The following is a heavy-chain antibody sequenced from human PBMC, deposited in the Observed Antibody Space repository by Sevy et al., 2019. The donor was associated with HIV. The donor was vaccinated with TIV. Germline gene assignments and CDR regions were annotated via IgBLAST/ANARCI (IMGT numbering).Heavy chain of an antibody. D-gene: IGHD3-9*01. CDR1: GYTLTEFS. CDR2: FDPGDGDAET. CDR3: ATDTTGYHSTLDY. V-gene: IGHV1-24*01. J-gene: IGHJ4*02. Sequence: ASVKVSCKVSGYTLTEFSIHWVRQAPGKGLEWMGGFDPGDGDAETPYAQKFRDRLTMTADTSTDTVYMELSSLRSEDTAVSYCATDTTGYHSTLDYWSQGTLVTVSS.